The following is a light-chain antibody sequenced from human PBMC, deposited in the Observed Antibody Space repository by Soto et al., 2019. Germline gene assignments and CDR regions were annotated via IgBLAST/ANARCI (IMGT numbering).Light chain of an antibody. J-gene: IGLJ2*01. CDR1: SSDVGGYNY. Sequence: QSALTQPPSASGSPGQSVTISCTGTSSDVGGYNYVSWYQHHPGKAPKLIIYEVSNRPSGVPDRFSGSKSGNTASLAVSGLQAEDEADYYLNLYAGNNVVFGGGTKLTVL. CDR2: EVS. V-gene: IGLV2-8*01. CDR3: NLYAGNNVV.